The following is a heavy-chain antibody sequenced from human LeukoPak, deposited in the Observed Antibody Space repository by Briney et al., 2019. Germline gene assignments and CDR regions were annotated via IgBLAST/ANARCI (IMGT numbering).Heavy chain of an antibody. J-gene: IGHJ4*02. CDR1: GFTFSSSA. CDR3: ARDRGYRAVRGDFDY. D-gene: IGHD3-10*01. V-gene: IGHV3-21*01. CDR2: ISGSSRHI. Sequence: GGTLRLSCAASGFTFSSSAMNWVRQAPGKGLEWVASISGSSRHIYYADSVKGRFTISRENAKNSLYLQMNSLREEDTAVYYCARDRGYRAVRGDFDYWGQGTLVTVSS.